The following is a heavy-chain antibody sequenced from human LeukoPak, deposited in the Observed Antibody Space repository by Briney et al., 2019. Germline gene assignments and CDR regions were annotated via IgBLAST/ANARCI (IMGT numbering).Heavy chain of an antibody. D-gene: IGHD1-26*01. CDR1: GYSISSGYY. CDR3: ARTYSGSYYAAFDI. J-gene: IGHJ3*02. Sequence: SETLSLTCTVSGYSISSGYYWGWIRQPPGKGLEWIGSIYHGGSTYYNPSLKSRVTISVDTSKNQFSLKLSSVTAADTAVYYCARTYSGSYYAAFDIWGQGTMVTVSS. CDR2: IYHGGST. V-gene: IGHV4-38-2*02.